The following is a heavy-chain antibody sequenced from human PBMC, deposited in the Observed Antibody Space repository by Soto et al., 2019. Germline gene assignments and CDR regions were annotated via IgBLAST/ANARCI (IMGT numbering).Heavy chain of an antibody. CDR1: GLTVSSNY. CDR2: IYSGGSI. Sequence: PGGSLRLSCAASGLTVSSNYMSWVRQAPGKGLEWVSVIYSGGSIYYADSVQGRFTISRDNSKNTLYLQMNSLRAEDTGVYYCAKESRIVEVSLFDYWGQGTLVTLSS. V-gene: IGHV3-53*01. D-gene: IGHD1-26*01. J-gene: IGHJ4*02. CDR3: AKESRIVEVSLFDY.